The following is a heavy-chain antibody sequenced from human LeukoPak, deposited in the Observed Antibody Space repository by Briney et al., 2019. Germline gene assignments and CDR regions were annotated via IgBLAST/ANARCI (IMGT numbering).Heavy chain of an antibody. CDR1: GYTFTGYY. V-gene: IGHV1-2*06. Sequence: ASVKVSCKASGYTFTGYYMHWVRQAPGQGLEWMGRINPNSGGTNYAQKFQGRVTMTRDTSISTAYMELSRLRSDDTAVYYCARGARYRGASYFDYWAREPWSPSPQ. D-gene: IGHD1-26*01. CDR2: INPNSGGT. J-gene: IGHJ4*02. CDR3: ARGARYRGASYFDY.